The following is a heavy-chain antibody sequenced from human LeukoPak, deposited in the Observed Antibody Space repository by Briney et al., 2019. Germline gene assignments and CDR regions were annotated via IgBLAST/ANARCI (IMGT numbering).Heavy chain of an antibody. Sequence: SETPSLTCAVYGGSFSGYYWSWIRQPPGKGREWVGEINHSGSTNYNASLKSRVTISVDTSKNQFSLRLSSVTAADTAVYYCAPRGDIEHSYGYGKWFDTWGQGTRVTVSS. CDR3: APRGDIEHSYGYGKWFDT. D-gene: IGHD5-18*01. V-gene: IGHV4-34*01. J-gene: IGHJ5*02. CDR1: GGSFSGYY. CDR2: INHSGST.